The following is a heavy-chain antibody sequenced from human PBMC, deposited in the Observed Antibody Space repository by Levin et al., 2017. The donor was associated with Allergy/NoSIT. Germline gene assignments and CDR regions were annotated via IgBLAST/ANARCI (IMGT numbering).Heavy chain of an antibody. D-gene: IGHD4-17*01. CDR3: ARADYGDYAAFDI. V-gene: IGHV4-34*01. Sequence: NASETLSLTCAVYGGSFSGYYWSWIRQPPGKGLEWIGEINHSGSTNYNPSLKSRVTISVDTSKNQFSLKLSSVTAADTAVYYCARADYGDYAAFDIWGQGTMVTVSS. J-gene: IGHJ3*02. CDR1: GGSFSGYY. CDR2: INHSGST.